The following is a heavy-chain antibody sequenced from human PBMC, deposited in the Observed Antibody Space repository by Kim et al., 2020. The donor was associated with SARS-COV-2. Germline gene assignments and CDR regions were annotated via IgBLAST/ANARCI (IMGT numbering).Heavy chain of an antibody. V-gene: IGHV3-23*01. J-gene: IGHJ4*02. D-gene: IGHD3-22*01. CDR1: GFTFSSYA. Sequence: GGSLRLSCAASGFTFSSYAMSWVRQAPGKGLEWVSAISGSGGSTYYADSVKGRFTISRDNSKNTLYLQMNSLRAEDTAVYYCAKPTYYDSSGYYYGTPDYWGQGTLVTVSS. CDR3: AKPTYYDSSGYYYGTPDY. CDR2: ISGSGGST.